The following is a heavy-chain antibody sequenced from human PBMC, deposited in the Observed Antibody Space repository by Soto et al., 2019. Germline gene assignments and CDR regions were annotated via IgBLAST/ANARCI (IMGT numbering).Heavy chain of an antibody. CDR2: MNPKSANT. J-gene: IGHJ4*02. V-gene: IGHV1-8*01. D-gene: IGHD4-4*01. CDR3: AGSPSWETPVNPYYSDY. CDR1: RYIFISYD. Sequence: QVQLVQSGAEAKKPGASVKVSCKASRYIFISYDINWVRQATGQGLEWMGWMNPKSANTGYSQNFQGRVTLTRNTCISTAYKELSSLRSEDTAVYYCAGSPSWETPVNPYYSDYWGQGALVTVSS.